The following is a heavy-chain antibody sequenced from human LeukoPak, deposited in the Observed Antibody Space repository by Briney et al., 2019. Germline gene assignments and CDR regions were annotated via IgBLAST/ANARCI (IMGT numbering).Heavy chain of an antibody. CDR2: ISTSGST. V-gene: IGHV4-4*07. CDR1: GGSISSYY. D-gene: IGHD3-10*01. J-gene: IGHJ6*03. Sequence: SETLSLTCTVCGGSISSYYWSWIRQPAGKGLEWIGRISTSGSTNYNPSLKSRVTMSVDTSKNQFSLKLSSVTAADTAVYYCARQPITMVRGYYYDYMDVWGKGTTVTVSS. CDR3: ARQPITMVRGYYYDYMDV.